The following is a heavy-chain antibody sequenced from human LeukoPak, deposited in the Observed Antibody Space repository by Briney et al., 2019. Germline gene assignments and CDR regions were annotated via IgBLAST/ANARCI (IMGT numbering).Heavy chain of an antibody. J-gene: IGHJ6*02. D-gene: IGHD5-12*01. Sequence: LSLTCTVSGGSISSYYWSWIRQPPGKGLEWVSGISWNSGSIGYADSVKGRFTISRDNAKNSLYLQMNSLRAEDTALYYCAKDTGYSGYDSPYYYYYGMDVWGQGTTVTVSS. CDR3: AKDTGYSGYDSPYYYYYGMDV. V-gene: IGHV3-9*01. CDR2: ISWNSGSI. CDR1: GGSISSYY.